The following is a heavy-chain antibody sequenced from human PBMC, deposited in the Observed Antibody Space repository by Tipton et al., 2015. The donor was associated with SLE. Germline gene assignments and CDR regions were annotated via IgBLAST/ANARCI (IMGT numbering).Heavy chain of an antibody. CDR2: VYDIDST. J-gene: IGHJ6*03. Sequence: GLVKPSETLSLTCTVSGASISSYYWSWVRQPPGKGLEWIGYVYDIDSTNYNPSLKSRVTISVDTSKNQFSLKLSSVTAADTAVYYCARVPAVYYYYMDVWGKGTTVTVSS. CDR1: GASISSYY. V-gene: IGHV4-59*01. CDR3: ARVPAVYYYYMDV. D-gene: IGHD2-2*01.